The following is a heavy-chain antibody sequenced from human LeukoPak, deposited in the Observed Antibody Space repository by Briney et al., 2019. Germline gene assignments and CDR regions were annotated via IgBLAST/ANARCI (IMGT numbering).Heavy chain of an antibody. D-gene: IGHD2/OR15-2a*01. V-gene: IGHV1-2*02. CDR3: ARATNSPYFDY. CDR1: GYTFTDYY. J-gene: IGHJ4*02. CDR2: INPNSGGT. Sequence: ASVKVSCKASGYTFTDYYMHWVRQAPGQGLEWMGWINPNSGGTNYAQKFQGRVTMTRDPSITTAYMELNRLTSDDTAVYYCARATNSPYFDYWGQGTLVTVSS.